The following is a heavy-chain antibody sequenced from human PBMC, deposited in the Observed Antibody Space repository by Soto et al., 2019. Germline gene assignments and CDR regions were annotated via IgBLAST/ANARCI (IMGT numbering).Heavy chain of an antibody. D-gene: IGHD3-16*01. CDR1: GDSVSGNSAA. CDR2: TYYRSRRYN. Sequence: PSQTLSLTCAISGDSVSGNSAAWNWIRQSPSRGLEWLGRTYYRSRRYNDYAVPVKSRITVTPDTSKNQFFLHLNSVTPEDTAVYYCAREFAYYVSSDSSLDYWGQGALVTVSS. CDR3: AREFAYYVSSDSSLDY. J-gene: IGHJ4*02. V-gene: IGHV6-1*01.